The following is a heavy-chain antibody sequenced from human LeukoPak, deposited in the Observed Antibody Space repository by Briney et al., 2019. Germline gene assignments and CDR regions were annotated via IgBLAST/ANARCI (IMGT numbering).Heavy chain of an antibody. CDR2: IYYSGST. CDR1: GGSISSSSYY. CDR3: ARIVGATSLSWFDP. D-gene: IGHD1-26*01. V-gene: IGHV4-39*07. Sequence: SETLSLTCTVSGGSISSSSYYWGWIRQPPGKGLEWIGSIYYSGSTYYNPSLKSRVTISVDTSKNQFSLKPSSVTAADTAVYYCARIVGATSLSWFDPWGQGTLVTVSS. J-gene: IGHJ5*02.